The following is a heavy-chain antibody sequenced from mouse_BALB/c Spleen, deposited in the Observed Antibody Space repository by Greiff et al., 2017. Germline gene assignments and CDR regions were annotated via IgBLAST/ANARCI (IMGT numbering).Heavy chain of an antibody. CDR1: GFTFSDYY. D-gene: IGHD2-3*01. CDR3: ARDGDGSPDY. CDR2: ISDGGSYT. Sequence: EVMLVESGGGLVKPGGSLKLSCAASGFTFSDYYMYWVRQTPEKRLEWVATISDGGSYTYYPDSVKGRFTISRDNAKNNLYLQMSSLKSEDTAMYYCARDGDGSPDYWGQGTTLTVSS. V-gene: IGHV5-4*02. J-gene: IGHJ2*01.